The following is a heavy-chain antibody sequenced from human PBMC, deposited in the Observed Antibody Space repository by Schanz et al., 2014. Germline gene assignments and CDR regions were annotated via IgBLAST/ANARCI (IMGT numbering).Heavy chain of an antibody. J-gene: IGHJ4*02. Sequence: QVQLVESGGGVVQPGRSLRLSCAVSGVSFRTYNMHWVRQAPGKGLEWVAVISNDGTKRYYSDSVKGRFTISRDNSKNTLYLQMNSLRTEDTAVYFCAKSYDTSGYSGFDYWGQGTLVTVSS. D-gene: IGHD3-22*01. CDR3: AKSYDTSGYSGFDY. CDR2: ISNDGTKR. CDR1: GVSFRTYN. V-gene: IGHV3-30*18.